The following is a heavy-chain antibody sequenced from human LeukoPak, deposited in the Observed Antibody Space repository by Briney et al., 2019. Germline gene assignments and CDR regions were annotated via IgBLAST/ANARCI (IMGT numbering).Heavy chain of an antibody. D-gene: IGHD5-18*01. CDR1: GYTFTTFG. CDR3: ARDKSRAYSYGYVDY. CDR2: ISPYNGNT. V-gene: IGHV1-18*01. Sequence: ASVKVSCKTSGYTFTTFGINWVRQAPGQGLEWMGRISPYNGNTNYAQKLQGRVTMTTDTSTNTAYMELRSLRSDDTAVYYCARDKSRAYSYGYVDYWGQGTLVTVS. J-gene: IGHJ4*02.